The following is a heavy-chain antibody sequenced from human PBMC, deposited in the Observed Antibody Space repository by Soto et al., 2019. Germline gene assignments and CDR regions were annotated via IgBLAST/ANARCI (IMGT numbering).Heavy chain of an antibody. J-gene: IGHJ4*02. CDR3: AKALDTAMDPLDY. Sequence: EVQLVESGGGLVEPGGSLRLSCAASGFTFSRYYMNWVRQAPGKGLEWVSSISTTSSYTHYADSLKGRFTISRDNAKKLLYLQMNRLSFEDTAVYYCAKALDTAMDPLDYWGQGTLVTVSS. CDR1: GFTFSRYY. CDR2: ISTTSSYT. D-gene: IGHD5-18*01. V-gene: IGHV3-21*02.